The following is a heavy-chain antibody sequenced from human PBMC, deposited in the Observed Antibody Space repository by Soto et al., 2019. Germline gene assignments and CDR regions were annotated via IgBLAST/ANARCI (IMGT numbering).Heavy chain of an antibody. CDR3: ARDVGYNWNLIDY. CDR2: VNAGNGNT. J-gene: IGHJ4*02. V-gene: IGHV1-3*01. Sequence: QVHLVQSGAEVKKPGASVKVSCTASGYTFTSYAIHWVRQAPGQRLEWMGWVNAGNGNTKYSQKLQGRVTITRDTSASTAYMELSSLRSEDTAVYYCARDVGYNWNLIDYWGQGTLVTVSS. CDR1: GYTFTSYA. D-gene: IGHD1-20*01.